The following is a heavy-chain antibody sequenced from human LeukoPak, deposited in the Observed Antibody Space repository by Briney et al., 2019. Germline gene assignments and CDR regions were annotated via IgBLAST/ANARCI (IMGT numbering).Heavy chain of an antibody. D-gene: IGHD1-26*01. Sequence: PSETLSLTCTVSGGSISSYYWSWIRQPPGKGLEWIGYIYYSGSTNYNPSLKSRVTISVDTSKNQFSLKLSSVTAADTAVYYCARVGGGELFFDYWGQGTLVTVSS. J-gene: IGHJ4*02. CDR2: IYYSGST. V-gene: IGHV4-59*01. CDR1: GGSISSYY. CDR3: ARVGGGELFFDY.